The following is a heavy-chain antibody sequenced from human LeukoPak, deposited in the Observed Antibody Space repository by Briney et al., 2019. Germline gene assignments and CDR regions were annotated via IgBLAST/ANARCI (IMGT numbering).Heavy chain of an antibody. CDR3: ARDRVASGRFGEVAS. D-gene: IGHD3-10*01. V-gene: IGHV3-21*01. Sequence: GGSLRLSCAASGFTFSTYSMNWVRQAPGKGLEWVSFISGGGSYIYYAELVKGRFTISRDNAKNSLYLQMNSLRAEDTAIYYCARDRVASGRFGEVASWGQGTLVTVSS. J-gene: IGHJ5*02. CDR1: GFTFSTYS. CDR2: ISGGGSYI.